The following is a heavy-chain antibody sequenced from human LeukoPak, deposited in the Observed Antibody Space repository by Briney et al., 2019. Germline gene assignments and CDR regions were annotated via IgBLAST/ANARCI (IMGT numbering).Heavy chain of an antibody. CDR3: ARGLGGGNSVYFDY. CDR1: GFTFSDYY. J-gene: IGHJ4*02. D-gene: IGHD4-23*01. V-gene: IGHV3-11*01. Sequence: GGSLRLSCAASGFTFSDYYMSWIRQAPGKGLEWVSYISGSGSIIYYADSVKGRFTISRDNAENSLYLQMNSLRAEDTAVYYCARGLGGGNSVYFDYWGQGTLVTVSS. CDR2: ISGSGSII.